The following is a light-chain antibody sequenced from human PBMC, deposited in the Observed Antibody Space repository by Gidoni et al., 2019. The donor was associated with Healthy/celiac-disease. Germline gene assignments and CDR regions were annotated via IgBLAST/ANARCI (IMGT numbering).Light chain of an antibody. CDR3: QQRRNWPRT. V-gene: IGKV3-11*01. CDR1: QSVSSY. Sequence: EIVLTQSPATLSLTPGGRATLPCRASQSVSSYLAWYRQKPGQAPRFLVYDAPNRATGIPARFSGSGSGTGFTLTISSLGREEFAVYYCQQRRNWPRTFGQGTKVEIK. J-gene: IGKJ1*01. CDR2: DAP.